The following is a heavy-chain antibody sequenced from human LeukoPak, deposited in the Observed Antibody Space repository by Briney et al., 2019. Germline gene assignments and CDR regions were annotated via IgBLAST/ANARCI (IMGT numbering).Heavy chain of an antibody. D-gene: IGHD5-12*01. J-gene: IGHJ4*01. Sequence: PSETLSLTCTVSGGSSSSSNYYWGWIRQPPGKGLEWIGSIYYSGSTYYNPSLKSRVTISVDTSKNQFSLKLSSVTAADTAVYYCARRRGYSGYGYYFDYWVHGTLVTVSS. CDR1: GGSSSSSNYY. CDR3: ARRRGYSGYGYYFDY. V-gene: IGHV4-39*01. CDR2: IYYSGST.